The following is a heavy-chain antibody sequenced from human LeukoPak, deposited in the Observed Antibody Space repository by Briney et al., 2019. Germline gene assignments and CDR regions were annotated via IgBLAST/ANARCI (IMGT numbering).Heavy chain of an antibody. D-gene: IGHD5-24*01. J-gene: IGHJ4*02. Sequence: PSETLSLTCTVSGGSVSSSSYYWGWIRQPPGKGLEWIGSIYYSGSTYYKPSLKSRVTISVDTSKNQFSLKLSSVTAADTAVYYCARVDGYKPAPFDYWGQGTLVTVSS. CDR2: IYYSGST. CDR1: GGSVSSSSYY. CDR3: ARVDGYKPAPFDY. V-gene: IGHV4-39*01.